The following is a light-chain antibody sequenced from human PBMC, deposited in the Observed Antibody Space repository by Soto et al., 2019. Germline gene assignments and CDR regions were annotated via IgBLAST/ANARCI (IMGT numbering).Light chain of an antibody. J-gene: IGKJ1*01. CDR2: KTS. CDR3: QHWTDYSWT. Sequence: DIHMTQSPSTLSASVGDRATITCRASQSLTRWLAWYQQKPGKAPNLLIYKTSSLESGVPSRFSGSGSGTEFTLTISSLQPDDFPTYYCQHWTDYSWTFGQGTKVEVK. V-gene: IGKV1-5*03. CDR1: QSLTRW.